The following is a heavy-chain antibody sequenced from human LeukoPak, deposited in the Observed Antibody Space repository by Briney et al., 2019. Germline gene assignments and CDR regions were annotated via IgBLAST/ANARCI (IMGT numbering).Heavy chain of an antibody. V-gene: IGHV3-7*01. CDR1: GFSFSRNW. CDR3: TRDLMDYDVSTGLHHYYMDV. Sequence: PGGSLRLSCAAAGFSFSRNWMSWVRQAPGKGLEWVANIKQDGSEKYYADSVRGRFTISRDNAKNTLYLQMNTLRVGDTAVYYCTRDLMDYDVSTGLHHYYMDVWGQGTTVTVSS. J-gene: IGHJ6*02. D-gene: IGHD3-9*01. CDR2: IKQDGSEK.